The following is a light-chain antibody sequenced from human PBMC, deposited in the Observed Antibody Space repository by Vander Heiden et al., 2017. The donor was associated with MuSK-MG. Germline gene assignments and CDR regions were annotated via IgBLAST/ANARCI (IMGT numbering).Light chain of an antibody. CDR2: KAS. J-gene: IGKJ1*01. CDR1: QSISSW. Sequence: DIQMTQSPSPLSASVGDRVTIACRASQSISSWLAWYQQKPGKAPKLLIYKASSVESGVPSRFSGSGSGTEFTLTISSLQPDDFATYYFQQYNSYGTFGQGTKVEIK. V-gene: IGKV1-5*03. CDR3: QQYNSYGT.